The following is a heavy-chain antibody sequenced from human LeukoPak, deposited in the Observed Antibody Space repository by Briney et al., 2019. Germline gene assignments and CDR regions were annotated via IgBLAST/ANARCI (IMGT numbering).Heavy chain of an antibody. V-gene: IGHV1-2*02. CDR2: INPNSGGT. CDR1: GYTFTGYY. D-gene: IGHD2-2*01. CDR3: ARVGQRNPIVVVPAARWFDP. Sequence: GASVKVSCKASGYTFTGYYMHWVRQAPGQGLEWMGWINPNSGGTNYAQKFQGRVTMTRDTSISTAYMELSRLRSDDTAVYYCARVGQRNPIVVVPAARWFDPWGQGTLVTVSS. J-gene: IGHJ5*02.